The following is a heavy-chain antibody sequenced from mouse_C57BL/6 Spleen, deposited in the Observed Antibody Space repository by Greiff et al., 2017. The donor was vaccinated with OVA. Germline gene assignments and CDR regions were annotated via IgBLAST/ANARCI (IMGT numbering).Heavy chain of an antibody. CDR3: ARGGINQGYFDY. CDR2: IDPSDSYT. V-gene: IGHV1-50*01. Sequence: QVQLQQPGAELVKPGASVKLSCKASGYTFTSYWMQWVKQRPGQGLEWIGEIDPSDSYTNYNQKFKGKATLTVDTSSSTAYMQLSSLTSEDSAVYYCARGGINQGYFDYWGQGTTLTVSS. D-gene: IGHD6-1*01. J-gene: IGHJ2*01. CDR1: GYTFTSYW.